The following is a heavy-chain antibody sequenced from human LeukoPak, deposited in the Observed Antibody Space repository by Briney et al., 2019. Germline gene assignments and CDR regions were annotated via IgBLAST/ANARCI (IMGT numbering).Heavy chain of an antibody. CDR3: ARAGGGTYYYDSSGYSGAFDI. D-gene: IGHD3-22*01. CDR1: GFTFSSYG. Sequence: GGSLRLSCAASGFTFSSYGMHWVRQAPGKGLEWVAFIRYDGSNKYYADSVKGRFTISRDNSKNTLYLQMNSMRAEDTGVYYCARAGGGTYYYDSSGYSGAFDIWGQGTMVTVSS. J-gene: IGHJ3*02. V-gene: IGHV3-30*02. CDR2: IRYDGSNK.